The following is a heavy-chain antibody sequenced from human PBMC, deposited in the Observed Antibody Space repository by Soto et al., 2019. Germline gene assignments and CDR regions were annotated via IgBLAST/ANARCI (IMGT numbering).Heavy chain of an antibody. CDR2: IIPIFGTA. CDR3: ARPAYCSSTSCYTGGFDY. V-gene: IGHV1-69*01. CDR1: GGTFSSYA. Sequence: QVPLVQSGAEVKKPGSSVKVSCKASGGTFSSYAISWVRQAPGQGLEWMGGIIPIFGTANYAQKFQGRVTITADESTSTAYMELSSLRSEDTAVYYCARPAYCSSTSCYTGGFDYWGQGTLVTVSS. J-gene: IGHJ4*02. D-gene: IGHD2-2*02.